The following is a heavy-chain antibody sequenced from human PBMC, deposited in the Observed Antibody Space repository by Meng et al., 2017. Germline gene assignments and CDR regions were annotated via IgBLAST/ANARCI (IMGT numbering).Heavy chain of an antibody. CDR2: IKQDGSEK. Sequence: GESLKISCAASGFTFSSYWMSRVRQAPGKGLEWVANIKQDGSEKYYVDSVKGRFTISRDNAKNSLYLQMNSLRAEDTAVYYCARVPYYDYVWGSYRYFPPGWSDPWGQGTLVTVSS. D-gene: IGHD3-16*02. CDR3: ARVPYYDYVWGSYRYFPPGWSDP. J-gene: IGHJ5*02. V-gene: IGHV3-7*01. CDR1: GFTFSSYW.